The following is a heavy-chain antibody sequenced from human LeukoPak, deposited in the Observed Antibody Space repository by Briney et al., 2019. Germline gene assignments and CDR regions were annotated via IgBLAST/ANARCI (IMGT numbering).Heavy chain of an antibody. V-gene: IGHV3-48*03. J-gene: IGHJ4*02. D-gene: IGHD4-17*01. CDR2: ISTTGSTI. CDR3: ARADPYGDSTPDF. Sequence: GGSLRLSCAASGFTFGGHEMNWVRQAPGKGLEWLSYISTTGSTIYYADSVKGRFTISRDNAKNSLYLQMNSLRVEDTAIYYCARADPYGDSTPDFWGQGTPVTVSS. CDR1: GFTFGGHE.